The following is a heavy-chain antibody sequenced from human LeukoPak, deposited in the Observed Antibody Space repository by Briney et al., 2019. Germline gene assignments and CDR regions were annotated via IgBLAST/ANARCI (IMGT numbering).Heavy chain of an antibody. CDR2: IYTSGST. CDR3: ARVSRIQLWHYYGMDV. CDR1: GGSISSYY. J-gene: IGHJ6*02. D-gene: IGHD5-18*01. V-gene: IGHV4-4*07. Sequence: SETLSLTCTVSGGSISSYYWSWIRQPAGKGLEWIGRIYTSGSTNYIPSLKSRVTMSVDTSKNQFSLKLSSVTAADTAVYYCARVSRIQLWHYYGMDVWGQGTTVTVSS.